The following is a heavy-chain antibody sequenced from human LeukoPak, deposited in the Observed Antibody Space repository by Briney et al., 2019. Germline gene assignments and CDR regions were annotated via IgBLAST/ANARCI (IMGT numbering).Heavy chain of an antibody. D-gene: IGHD1-14*01. CDR1: GFTFSSYA. V-gene: IGHV3-23*01. CDR3: VRDRTTNTYDS. J-gene: IGHJ4*02. Sequence: GGSLRLSCAASGFTFSSYAMSWVRQAPGKGLEWVSAISGSGGSTYYADSVKGRFTISRDNSKNTLYLQMNSLRAEDTALYYCVRDRTTNTYDSWGQGTLVTVSS. CDR2: ISGSGGST.